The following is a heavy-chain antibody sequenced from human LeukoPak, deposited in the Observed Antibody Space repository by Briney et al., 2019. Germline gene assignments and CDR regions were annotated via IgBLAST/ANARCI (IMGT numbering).Heavy chain of an antibody. CDR2: ISWNSGSI. CDR1: GFTLDDYA. D-gene: IGHD4/OR15-4a*01. CDR3: AREARGDDYGY. J-gene: IGHJ4*02. V-gene: IGHV3-9*01. Sequence: GGSLRLSCAASGFTLDDYAMHWVRQAPGKGLEWVSGISWNSGSIGYADSVKGRFTISRDNAKNSLYLQMDSLRAEDTAVYYCAREARGDDYGYWGQGTLVTVSS.